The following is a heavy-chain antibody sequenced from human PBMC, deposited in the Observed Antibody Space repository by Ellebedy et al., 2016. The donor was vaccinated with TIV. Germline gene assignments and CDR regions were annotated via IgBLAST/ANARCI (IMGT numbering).Heavy chain of an antibody. V-gene: IGHV3-49*04. Sequence: GGSLRLSXAASGFTFSTYGMNWVRQAPGKGLEWVGYIRRRDNGGTADYAASVKDRFTISRDDSKSIAYLQMNGLKTEDTGVYYCTRGYCTGVTCYWGQGTLVSVSS. CDR1: GFTFSTYG. D-gene: IGHD2-8*02. CDR2: IRRRDNGGTA. CDR3: TRGYCTGVTCY. J-gene: IGHJ4*02.